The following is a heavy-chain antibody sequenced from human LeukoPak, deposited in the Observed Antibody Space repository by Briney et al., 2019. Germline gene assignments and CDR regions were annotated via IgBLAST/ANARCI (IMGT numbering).Heavy chain of an antibody. V-gene: IGHV3-23*01. CDR2: ISHSGSSI. Sequence: EGSLRLSCVASGFTFSNYLMNWVRQAPGKGLEWVSGISHSGSSIYYADSVKGRFTISRDSSKNTLYLQMDRLRVEDTAVYYCAMALDYWGQGTLVTVSS. CDR3: AMALDY. J-gene: IGHJ4*02. CDR1: GFTFSNYL.